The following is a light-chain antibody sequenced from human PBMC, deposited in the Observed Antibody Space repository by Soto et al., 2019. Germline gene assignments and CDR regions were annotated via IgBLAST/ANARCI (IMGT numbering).Light chain of an antibody. CDR2: WAS. J-gene: IGKJ5*01. CDR3: QQYYSTRPVT. V-gene: IGKV4-1*01. Sequence: DIVMTQSPDPLAVSLGERATINCKSSQSVLYSSNNKNYLAWYQQKPGQPPKLLIYWASTRESGVPDRFSGSGSGTDFTLTISSLQAEDVAVYYCQQYYSTRPVTFGQGTRLEIK. CDR1: QSVLYSSNNKNY.